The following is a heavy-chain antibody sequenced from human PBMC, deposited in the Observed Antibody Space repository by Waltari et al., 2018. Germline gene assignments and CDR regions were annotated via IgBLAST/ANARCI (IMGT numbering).Heavy chain of an antibody. CDR2: IYSGGST. V-gene: IGHV3-66*02. D-gene: IGHD5-12*01. CDR3: ARGYGGNFLFEY. Sequence: EVQLVESGGGLVQPGGSLRLSCAASGFTVSSNYMHWPRQAPGKGLEWVSVIYSGGSTYYADSVKGRFTISRDNSKNTLYLQMNSLRAEDTAVYYCARGYGGNFLFEYWGQGTLVTVSS. J-gene: IGHJ4*02. CDR1: GFTVSSNY.